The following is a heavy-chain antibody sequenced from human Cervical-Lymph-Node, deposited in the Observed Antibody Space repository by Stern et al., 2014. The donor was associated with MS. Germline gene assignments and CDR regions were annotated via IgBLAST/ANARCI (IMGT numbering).Heavy chain of an antibody. Sequence: VQLVESGPGLVKPSETLSLTCPVSGGSISSYYWSWVRQPPGKGLEWIGYIYYSGSTNYNPSLKSRVTISVDTSKNQFSLKLSSVTAADTAVYYCAREALAAGGLDYWGQGTLVTVSS. J-gene: IGHJ4*02. V-gene: IGHV4-59*01. CDR2: IYYSGST. CDR3: AREALAAGGLDY. CDR1: GGSISSYY. D-gene: IGHD6-13*01.